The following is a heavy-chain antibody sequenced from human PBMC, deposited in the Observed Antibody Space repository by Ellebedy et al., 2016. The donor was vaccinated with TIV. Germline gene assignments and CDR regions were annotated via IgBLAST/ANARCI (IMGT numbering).Heavy chain of an antibody. Sequence: GESLKISXAASGFTFSSYAMSWVRQAPGKGLEWVSAISGSGGSTYYADSVKGRFTISRDNSKNTLYLQMSSLRAEDTAVYYCVKLLWFGEQPDDYYYYYGMDVWGQGTTVTVSS. CDR3: VKLLWFGEQPDDYYYYYGMDV. CDR2: ISGSGGST. CDR1: GFTFSSYA. D-gene: IGHD3-10*01. V-gene: IGHV3-23*01. J-gene: IGHJ6*02.